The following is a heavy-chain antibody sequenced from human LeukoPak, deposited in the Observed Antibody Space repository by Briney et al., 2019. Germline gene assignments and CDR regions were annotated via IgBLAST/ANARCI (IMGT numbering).Heavy chain of an antibody. Sequence: GGSLRLSCAASGFTVSNSYMSWVRQAPGKGLEWVSVIYSDGSTFYTNSVKGRFTISGDNSQNTLSLQMNSLRAEDTAVYYCARGGGAFCGSDCHRNFDYWGQGTLVTVSS. V-gene: IGHV3-53*01. CDR1: GFTVSNSY. CDR3: ARGGGAFCGSDCHRNFDY. D-gene: IGHD2-21*02. CDR2: IYSDGST. J-gene: IGHJ4*02.